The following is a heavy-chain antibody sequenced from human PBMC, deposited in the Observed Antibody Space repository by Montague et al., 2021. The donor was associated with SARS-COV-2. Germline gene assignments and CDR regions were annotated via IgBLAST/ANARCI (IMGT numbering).Heavy chain of an antibody. D-gene: IGHD3-10*01. V-gene: IGHV4-34*01. CDR3: ARLGDGVVPSPILGVGPYYSYYYMDV. Sequence: SETLSLTCAVHGGSFSTYSRNWIRQPPGKGLEWIGEIHHGGSTNYNPSLKSRVTISADTSKNQFSLKLTSVAAADTAVYYCARLGDGVVPSPILGVGPYYSYYYMDVWGKGTTVIVSS. CDR2: IHHGGST. CDR1: GGSFSTYS. J-gene: IGHJ6*03.